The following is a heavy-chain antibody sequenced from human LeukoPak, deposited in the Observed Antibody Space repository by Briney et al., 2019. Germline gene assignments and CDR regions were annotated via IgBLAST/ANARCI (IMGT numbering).Heavy chain of an antibody. CDR2: INYSGST. CDR3: ARDPLSTNDFDI. J-gene: IGHJ3*02. Sequence: PSETLSLTCTVSGGSITNSYWNWIRQSPGKGLEWIGYINYSGSTNYNPSLKSRVTISVDTSKNQFSPKLSSVTAADTAMYFCARDPLSTNDFDIWGQGTMVTVSS. CDR1: GGSITNSY. D-gene: IGHD1-1*01. V-gene: IGHV4-59*01.